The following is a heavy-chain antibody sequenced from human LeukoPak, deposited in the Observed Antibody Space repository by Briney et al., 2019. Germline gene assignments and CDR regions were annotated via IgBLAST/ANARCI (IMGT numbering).Heavy chain of an antibody. J-gene: IGHJ6*03. CDR2: ISSSSSYI. D-gene: IGHD3-10*01. V-gene: IGHV3-21*01. Sequence: GGSLRLSCAASGFTFSSYSMNWVRQAPGKGLEWVSSISSSSSYIYYADSVKGRFTISRDNAKNSLYLQMNSLRAEDTAVYYCARDPGEAWFGVLHNYYYYMDVWGKGTTVTVSS. CDR1: GFTFSSYS. CDR3: ARDPGEAWFGVLHNYYYYMDV.